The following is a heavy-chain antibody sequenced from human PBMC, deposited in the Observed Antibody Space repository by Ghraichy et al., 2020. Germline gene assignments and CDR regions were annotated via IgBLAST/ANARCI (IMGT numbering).Heavy chain of an antibody. Sequence: SVKVSCKASGGTFSSYAISWVRQAPGQGLEWMGGIIPIFGTANYAQKFQGRVTITADESTSTAYMELSSLRSEDTAVYYCASMEDSSGQNFDYWGQGTLVTVSS. V-gene: IGHV1-69*13. CDR3: ASMEDSSGQNFDY. CDR1: GGTFSSYA. D-gene: IGHD6-19*01. CDR2: IIPIFGTA. J-gene: IGHJ4*02.